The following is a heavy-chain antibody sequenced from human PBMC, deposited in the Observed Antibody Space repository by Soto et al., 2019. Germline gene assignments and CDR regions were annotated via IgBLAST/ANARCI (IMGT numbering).Heavy chain of an antibody. CDR3: VKGTSMGIYAHFDY. V-gene: IGHV3-64D*06. Sequence: PGRSLRLSCSASGFPFSNYIMHWVRQAPGKGLEYVSTISTYGDTTYYADSVKGRFTISRDNSKNTLYLQMSSLKAEDTAVYYCVKGTSMGIYAHFDYWGQGTLVTVSS. CDR2: ISTYGDTT. CDR1: GFPFSNYI. D-gene: IGHD3-16*01. J-gene: IGHJ4*02.